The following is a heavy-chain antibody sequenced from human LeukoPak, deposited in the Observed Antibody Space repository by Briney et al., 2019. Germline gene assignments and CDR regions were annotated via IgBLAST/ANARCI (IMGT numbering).Heavy chain of an antibody. Sequence: ASVKVSCKASGGTFSSYAISWVRQAPGQGLEWMGGIIPIFGTANSAQDFQGRVTITADKSTSTVYMELTSLRSTDTAVYYCARDQHVSSGLNWFDPWGQGTLVTVSS. D-gene: IGHD3-22*01. CDR2: IIPIFGTA. CDR3: ARDQHVSSGLNWFDP. CDR1: GGTFSSYA. J-gene: IGHJ5*02. V-gene: IGHV1-69*06.